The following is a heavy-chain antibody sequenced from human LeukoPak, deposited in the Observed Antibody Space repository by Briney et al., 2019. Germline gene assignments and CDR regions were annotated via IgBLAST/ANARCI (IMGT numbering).Heavy chain of an antibody. Sequence: GGSLRLSCAASGFTFTKFWMHWVRQAPGRGLVWVSRVKDDGISTLYADSVKGRFTISRDNAKNTLYLQMNSLRADDTALYYCATGPYAAFEMWGQGTMVTVST. V-gene: IGHV3-74*01. CDR3: ATGPYAAFEM. CDR1: GFTFTKFW. J-gene: IGHJ3*02. CDR2: VKDDGIST. D-gene: IGHD2-2*01.